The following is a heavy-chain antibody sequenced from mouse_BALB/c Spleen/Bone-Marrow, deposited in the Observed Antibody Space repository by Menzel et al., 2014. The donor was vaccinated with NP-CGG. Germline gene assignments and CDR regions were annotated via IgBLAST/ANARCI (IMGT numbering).Heavy chain of an antibody. CDR3: AREGLRRRAAMDY. D-gene: IGHD2-4*01. CDR2: ISSGGSYT. J-gene: IGHJ4*01. CDR1: GFTFSSYA. V-gene: IGHV5-9-4*01. Sequence: DVQLVESGGGLVKPGGSLKLSCAASGFTFSSYAMSWVRQSPEKRLEWVAEISSGGSYTYYPDTVTGRFTIARDNAKNTLHLEMSSLRSEDTVMYYCAREGLRRRAAMDYWGQGTSVTVSS.